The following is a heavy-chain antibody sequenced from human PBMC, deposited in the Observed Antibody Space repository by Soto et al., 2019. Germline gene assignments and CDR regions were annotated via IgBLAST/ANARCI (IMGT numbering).Heavy chain of an antibody. CDR2: IKSIADGGTT. J-gene: IGHJ4*02. CDR3: AAGLAHSSNYCWGQGTLVTVSSGKLGVCGVPETLLCSLWGSYRPYYFDY. V-gene: IGHV3-15*07. CDR1: GVIFTKAW. Sequence: PGGALRLSCEASGVIFTKAWMTWVRQAPGKGLDWVGRIKSIADGGTTDFAAPVKDRFTISRDDSKNTLYLQMNSLRTEDTAVYFWAAGLAHSSNYCWGQGTLVTVSSGKLGVCGVPETLLCSLWGSYRPYYFDYWGQGTLVTVSS. D-gene: IGHD3-16*02.